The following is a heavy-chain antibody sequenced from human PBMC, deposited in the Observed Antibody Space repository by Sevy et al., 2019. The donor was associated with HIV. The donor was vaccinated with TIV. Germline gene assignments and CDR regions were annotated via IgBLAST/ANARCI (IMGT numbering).Heavy chain of an antibody. V-gene: IGHV3-11*06. CDR1: GFTFSDYY. CDR3: ARGKVLFDY. CDR2: INNSSRFI. J-gene: IGHJ4*02. Sequence: GGPLRLSCAASGFTFSDYYMSWIRQAPGKGPEWVSYINNSSRFINYVDSVKGRFTISRDNAKNSLYLQMNSLRAGDTAVYYCARGKVLFDYWGQGTLVTVSS.